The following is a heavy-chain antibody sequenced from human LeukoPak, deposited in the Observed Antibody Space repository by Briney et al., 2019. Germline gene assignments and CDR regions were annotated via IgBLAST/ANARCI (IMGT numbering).Heavy chain of an antibody. CDR1: GFTFTSYT. D-gene: IGHD3-10*01. J-gene: IGHJ3*02. Sequence: GGSLRLSCATSGFTFTSYTMNWVRQAPGKGLEWVSSLSVTGTYIYYGDSMKGRFTISRDNAKNSLYLQMNSLRDEDTAVYYCARDWVVRGIDAFDIWGQGTMVTVSS. CDR3: ARDWVVRGIDAFDI. CDR2: LSVTGTYI. V-gene: IGHV3-21*01.